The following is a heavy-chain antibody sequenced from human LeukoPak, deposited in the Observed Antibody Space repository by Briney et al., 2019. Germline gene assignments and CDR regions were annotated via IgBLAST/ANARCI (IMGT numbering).Heavy chain of an antibody. CDR1: GGSISSYQ. Sequence: SETLSLTCTVSGGSISSYQWGWIRQPAGKGLEWIGRIYSSGSTIYNPSLKSRVTMSVDATKIQFSLKLISVTAADTAVYYGARSIQYYDFWSGYYTGYFDYWVQGTLVTVSS. CDR2: IYSSGST. V-gene: IGHV4-4*07. J-gene: IGHJ4*02. D-gene: IGHD3-3*01. CDR3: ARSIQYYDFWSGYYTGYFDY.